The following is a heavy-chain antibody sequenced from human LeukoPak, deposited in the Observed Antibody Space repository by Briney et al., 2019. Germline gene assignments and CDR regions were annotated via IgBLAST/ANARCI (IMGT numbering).Heavy chain of an antibody. CDR1: GFSFSSYN. CDR3: ARGYCSGGSCSGFDI. D-gene: IGHD2-15*01. J-gene: IGHJ3*02. CDR2: IYSGGST. Sequence: GGSLRLSCEASGFSFSSYNMDWVRQAPGKGLEWVSVIYSGGSTYYADSVKGRFTISRDNSKNTLYLQMNSLRAEDTAVYYCARGYCSGGSCSGFDIWGQGTMVTVSS. V-gene: IGHV3-53*01.